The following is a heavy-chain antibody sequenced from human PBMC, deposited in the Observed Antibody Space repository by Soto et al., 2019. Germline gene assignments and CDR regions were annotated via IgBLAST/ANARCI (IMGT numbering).Heavy chain of an antibody. Sequence: LRLSCAASGFTFSSYGMHWVRQAPGKGLEWVAVIWYDGSNKYYADSVKGRFTISRDNSKNTLYLQMNSLRAEDTAVYYCALAYYYYYGMDVWGQGTTVTVS. CDR2: IWYDGSNK. CDR3: ALAYYYYYGMDV. J-gene: IGHJ6*02. CDR1: GFTFSSYG. V-gene: IGHV3-33*01.